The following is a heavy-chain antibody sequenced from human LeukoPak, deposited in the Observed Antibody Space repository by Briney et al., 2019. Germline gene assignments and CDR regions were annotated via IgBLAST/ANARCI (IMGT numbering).Heavy chain of an antibody. CDR2: ISISGNII. V-gene: IGHV3-11*01. Sequence: GGLLSLSCEASDFTFSDYYMSWLRQGPGKGLEWVSYISISGNIIHYANSVKGLFTISRDNAKNSLYLQMTSLRAEDTAVYYCARAHSSFTYAFDNWGQGTMVTVSS. CDR3: ARAHSSFTYAFDN. CDR1: DFTFSDYY. D-gene: IGHD2-15*01. J-gene: IGHJ3*02.